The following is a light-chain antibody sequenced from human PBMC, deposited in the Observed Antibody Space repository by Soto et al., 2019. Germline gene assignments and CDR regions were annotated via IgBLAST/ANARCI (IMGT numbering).Light chain of an antibody. J-gene: IGKJ5*01. CDR3: QHYGRTPIT. Sequence: EIVLTQSPGTLSLSPGERATLSCRASQSVNSRLAWYQHKPGQAPRLLISGASSSATGIPDRFSGSGSATDFTLTISRLEPEDFALYYCQHYGRTPITFGQGTRLEIK. V-gene: IGKV3-20*01. CDR1: QSVNSR. CDR2: GAS.